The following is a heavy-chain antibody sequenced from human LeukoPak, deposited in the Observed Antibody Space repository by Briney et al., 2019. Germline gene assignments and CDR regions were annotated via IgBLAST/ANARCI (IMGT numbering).Heavy chain of an antibody. CDR1: GFTFSSYA. D-gene: IGHD3-22*01. V-gene: IGHV4-59*08. J-gene: IGHJ2*01. Sequence: GSLRLSCAASGFTFSSYAMSWIRQPPGKGLEWIGYIYYSGSTNYNPSLKSRVTISVDTSKNQFSLKLSSVTAADTAVYYCARSDYDTSKFDLWGRGTLVTVSS. CDR2: IYYSGST. CDR3: ARSDYDTSKFDL.